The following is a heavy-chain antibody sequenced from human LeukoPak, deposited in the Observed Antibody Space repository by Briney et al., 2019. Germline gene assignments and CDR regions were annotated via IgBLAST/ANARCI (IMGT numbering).Heavy chain of an antibody. CDR3: ARAVYYSNYLGY. D-gene: IGHD3-10*01. J-gene: IGHJ4*01. CDR2: INSDGSST. CDR1: GFTFSSHR. Sequence: GGSLRLSCAASGFTFSSHRMHWVRQAPGKGLVWVSRINSDGSSTNYADSVKGRFTISRDNAKSTLYLQMNSLRAEDTAMYYCARAVYYSNYLGYWGQGTLVTVSS. V-gene: IGHV3-74*01.